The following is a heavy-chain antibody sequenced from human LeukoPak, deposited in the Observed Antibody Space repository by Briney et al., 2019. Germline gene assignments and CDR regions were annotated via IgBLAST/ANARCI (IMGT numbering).Heavy chain of an antibody. CDR2: INPNSGGT. CDR3: ARKSIAAQLYYYYGMDV. CDR1: GYTFTGYY. Sequence: EASVKVSFKASGYTFTGYYMHWVRQAPGQGLEWMGWINPNSGGTNYAQKFQGRVTMTRDTSISTAYMELSRLRSDDTAVYYCARKSIAAQLYYYYGMDVWGQGTTVTVSS. V-gene: IGHV1-2*02. J-gene: IGHJ6*02. D-gene: IGHD6-6*01.